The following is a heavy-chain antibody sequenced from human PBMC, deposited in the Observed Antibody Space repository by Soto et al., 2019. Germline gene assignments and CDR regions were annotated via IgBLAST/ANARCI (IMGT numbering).Heavy chain of an antibody. J-gene: IGHJ6*02. Sequence: QVQLVQSGAEVKKPGASVKVSCKASGYTFTSYGISWVRQAPGQGLEWMGWISAYNGNTNYAQKLQGRVTMTTDTPTSPASRELRSLRADDTAVYYCARWDTGQQLANYDYYGMDGWGQGTTVTVSS. V-gene: IGHV1-18*01. CDR2: ISAYNGNT. D-gene: IGHD6-13*01. CDR3: ARWDTGQQLANYDYYGMDG. CDR1: GYTFTSYG.